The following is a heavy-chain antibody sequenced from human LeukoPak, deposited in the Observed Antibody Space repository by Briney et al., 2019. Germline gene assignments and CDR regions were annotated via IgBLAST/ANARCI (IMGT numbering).Heavy chain of an antibody. CDR1: EYIFTNFD. J-gene: IGHJ4*02. CDR2: MNTDSGKT. CDR3: ASDGRGRAFDY. V-gene: IGHV1-8*01. Sequence: ASVKVSCKAPEYIFTNFDIHWVRQDTGQGLEWMGWMNTDSGKTGYAQKFQGRVTMTRNTSTNTAYMEVSSLRSGETAVYYCASDGRGRAFDYWGQGSRVTVSS. D-gene: IGHD3-16*01.